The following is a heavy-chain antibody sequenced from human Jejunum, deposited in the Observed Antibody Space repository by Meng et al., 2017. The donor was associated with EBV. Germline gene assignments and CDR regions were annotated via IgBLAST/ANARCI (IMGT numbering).Heavy chain of an antibody. Sequence: QVQLVESGGGVVQPGRSLRLSCAVSGFTFSGHAMQWVRQAPGKGLKWVALISNDGNNKYYADSVKGRFTIYRDNSKNTLYLQMNSLRVDDTALYYCTREWGADYWGQGTLVTVSS. D-gene: IGHD3-16*01. CDR2: ISNDGNNK. V-gene: IGHV3-30-3*01. J-gene: IGHJ4*02. CDR3: TREWGADY. CDR1: GFTFSGHA.